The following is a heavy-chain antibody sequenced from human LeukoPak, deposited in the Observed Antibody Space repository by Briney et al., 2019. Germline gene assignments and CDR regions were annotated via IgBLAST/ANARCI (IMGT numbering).Heavy chain of an antibody. CDR2: IIPIFGTA. CDR3: ARARYCTNGVCTYDY. V-gene: IGHV1-69*06. CDR1: GYTFTGYY. Sequence: ASVKVSCKASGYTFTGYYMHWVRQAPGQGLEWMGGIIPIFGTANYAQKFQGRVTITADKSTSTAYMELSSLRSEDTAVYYCARARYCTNGVCTYDYWGQGTLVTVSS. J-gene: IGHJ4*02. D-gene: IGHD2-8*01.